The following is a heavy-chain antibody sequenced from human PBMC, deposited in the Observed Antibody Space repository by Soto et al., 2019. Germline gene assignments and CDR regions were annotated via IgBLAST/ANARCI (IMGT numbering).Heavy chain of an antibody. V-gene: IGHV1-69*13. J-gene: IGHJ6*02. D-gene: IGHD1-26*01. Sequence: EASVKVSCKASGGTFSSYTISWVRQAPGQGLEWMGRIIPIFGTANYAQKFQGRVTITADESTSTAYMELSSLRSEDTAVYYCARGPAGSSVSYYYGMDVWGQGTTVTVSS. CDR2: IIPIFGTA. CDR1: GGTFSSYT. CDR3: ARGPAGSSVSYYYGMDV.